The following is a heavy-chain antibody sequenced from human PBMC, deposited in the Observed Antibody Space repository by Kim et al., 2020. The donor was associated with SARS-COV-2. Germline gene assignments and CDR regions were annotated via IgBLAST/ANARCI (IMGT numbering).Heavy chain of an antibody. CDR3: AKGGDIVATIWGYYYYGMDV. Sequence: GGSLRLSRAASGFTFSSYAMSWVRQAPGKGLEWVSAISGSGGSTYYADSVKGRFTISRDNSKNTLYLQMNSLRAEDTAVYYCAKGGDIVATIWGYYYYGMDVWGQGTTVTVSS. D-gene: IGHD5-12*01. CDR1: GFTFSSYA. J-gene: IGHJ6*02. CDR2: ISGSGGST. V-gene: IGHV3-23*01.